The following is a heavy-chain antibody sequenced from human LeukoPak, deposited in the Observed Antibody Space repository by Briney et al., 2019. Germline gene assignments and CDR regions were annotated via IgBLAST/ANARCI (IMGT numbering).Heavy chain of an antibody. D-gene: IGHD4-17*01. CDR2: INHSGRT. J-gene: IGHJ4*02. Sequence: SETLSLTCAVYGGSFSDYYWTWIRQPPGKGLEWIGDINHSGRTNYNPSLKSRVTISVDTSKNQFSLKLSSVTAADTAVYYCARTFYGDFDYWGQGTLVTVSS. CDR3: ARTFYGDFDY. V-gene: IGHV4-34*01. CDR1: GGSFSDYY.